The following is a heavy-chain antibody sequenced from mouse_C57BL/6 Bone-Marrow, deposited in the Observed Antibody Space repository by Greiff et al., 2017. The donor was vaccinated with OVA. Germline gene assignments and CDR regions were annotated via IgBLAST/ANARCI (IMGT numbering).Heavy chain of an antibody. V-gene: IGHV1-59*01. Sequence: VQLQQPGAELVRPGTSVKLSCKASGYTFTSYWMHWVKQRPGQGLEWIGVIDPSDSYTNYNQKFKGKATLTVDTSSSTAYMQLSSLTSEDSAVYYCARDGGWLLLFDYWGQGTTLTVSS. CDR1: GYTFTSYW. CDR2: IDPSDSYT. CDR3: ARDGGWLLLFDY. D-gene: IGHD2-3*01. J-gene: IGHJ2*01.